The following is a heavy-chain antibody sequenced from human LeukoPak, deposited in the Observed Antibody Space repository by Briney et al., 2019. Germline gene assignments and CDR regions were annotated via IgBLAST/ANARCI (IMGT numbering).Heavy chain of an antibody. V-gene: IGHV3-48*03. Sequence: GGSLRLSCAASGFTSSSYEMNWVRQAPGKGLEWVSYISSSGSTIYYADSVKGRFTISRDNAKNSLYLQMNSLRAEDTAVYYCARSCGGDCSRRIYYYYYYGMDVWGQGTTVTVSS. CDR3: ARSCGGDCSRRIYYYYYYGMDV. CDR1: GFTSSSYE. D-gene: IGHD2-21*02. J-gene: IGHJ6*02. CDR2: ISSSGSTI.